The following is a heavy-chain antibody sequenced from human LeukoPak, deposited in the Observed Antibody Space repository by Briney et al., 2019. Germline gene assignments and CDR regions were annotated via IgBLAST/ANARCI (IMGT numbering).Heavy chain of an antibody. D-gene: IGHD3-10*01. CDR3: AKASPYGAGSYYGMDV. V-gene: IGHV3-30*02. Sequence: GGSLRHSCAASVFTFSNYGMHWVRQAPGKGLAGVAFIRYDGSNKYYADSVKGRFIISRDNSKNTLYLQMNSLRAEDTAVYYCAKASPYGAGSYYGMDVWGQGTTVTVSS. CDR2: IRYDGSNK. J-gene: IGHJ6*02. CDR1: VFTFSNYG.